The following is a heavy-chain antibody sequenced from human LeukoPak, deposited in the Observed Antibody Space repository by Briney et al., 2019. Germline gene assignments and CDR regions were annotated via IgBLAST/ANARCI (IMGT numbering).Heavy chain of an antibody. CDR3: ARQLWNYFDY. J-gene: IGHJ4*02. CDR2: IYYSGST. V-gene: IGHV4-59*08. CDR1: GGSISSYY. Sequence: ASEPLSLTCTVSGGSISSYYWSWIRQPPGKGLEWIGYIYYSGSTNYNPSLKSRVTISVDTSKNQFSLKLSSVTAADTAVYYCARQLWNYFDYWGQGTLVTVSS. D-gene: IGHD5-18*01.